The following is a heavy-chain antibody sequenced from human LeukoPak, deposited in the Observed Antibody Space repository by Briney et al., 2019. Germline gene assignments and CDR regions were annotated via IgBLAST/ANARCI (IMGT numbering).Heavy chain of an antibody. CDR1: GLTFSDYY. D-gene: IGHD2-21*02. CDR2: ISSSGSTI. Sequence: GGSLRLSCAASGLTFSDYYMSWIRQAPGKGLEWVSYISSSGSTIYYADSVKGRFTISRDNAKNSLYLQMNSLRAEDTAVYYCARDGDPLAYCGGDCYSGAFDIWGQGTMVTVSS. J-gene: IGHJ3*02. CDR3: ARDGDPLAYCGGDCYSGAFDI. V-gene: IGHV3-11*01.